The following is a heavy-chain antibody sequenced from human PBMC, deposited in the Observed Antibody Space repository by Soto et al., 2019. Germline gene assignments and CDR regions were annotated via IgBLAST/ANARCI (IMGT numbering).Heavy chain of an antibody. CDR2: TSYDGSNK. Sequence: QVQLVESGGGVVQPGASLRLSCVGSGFTFRSYVIHWVRQAPGKGLEWVALTSYDGSNKYYDDSVKGRFTISRDNSTNTVDLHMDSLRLEDTAIYYCARWGTTGGLDVWGQGTLVSVSS. CDR1: GFTFRSYV. V-gene: IGHV3-30*19. D-gene: IGHD3-16*01. CDR3: ARWGTTGGLDV. J-gene: IGHJ4*02.